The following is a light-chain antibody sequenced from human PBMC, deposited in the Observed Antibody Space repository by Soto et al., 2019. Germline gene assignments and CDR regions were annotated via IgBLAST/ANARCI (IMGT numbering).Light chain of an antibody. CDR2: DVS. Sequence: QSALTQPRSVSGSHGQSVTISCTGTSSDVGAYNYVSWYQQHPGKVPKLMISDVSRRPSGVPDRFSGSKSGNTASLTISGLQADDEADYYCCSYAGSYTLVFGGGTKLTVL. V-gene: IGLV2-11*01. CDR3: CSYAGSYTLV. J-gene: IGLJ3*02. CDR1: SSDVGAYNY.